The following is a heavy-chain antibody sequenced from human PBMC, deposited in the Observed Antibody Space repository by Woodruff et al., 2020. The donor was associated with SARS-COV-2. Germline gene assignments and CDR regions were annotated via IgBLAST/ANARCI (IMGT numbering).Heavy chain of an antibody. Sequence: GGFDPEDGETIYAQKFQGRVTMTEDTSTDTAYMELSSLRSEDTAVYYCATGYAIAVAGTIYYWGQGTLVTV. V-gene: IGHV1-24*01. CDR2: FDPEDGET. D-gene: IGHD6-19*01. J-gene: IGHJ4*02. CDR3: ATGYAIAVAGTIYY.